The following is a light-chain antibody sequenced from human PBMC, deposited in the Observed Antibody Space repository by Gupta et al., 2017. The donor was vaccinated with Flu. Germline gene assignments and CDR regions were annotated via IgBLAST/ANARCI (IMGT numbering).Light chain of an antibody. J-gene: IGLJ1*01. CDR1: KLGNKF. Sequence: SYELTQPPSVSVSPGQTANITCSGDKLGNKFVSWYQQKPGQSPVLVIYEDTKRPSGIPERLSAANSGDTATLTISGTQTMDEADYYCQAGDNIYVFGSGTQVTVL. CDR2: EDT. V-gene: IGLV3-1*01. CDR3: QAGDNIYV.